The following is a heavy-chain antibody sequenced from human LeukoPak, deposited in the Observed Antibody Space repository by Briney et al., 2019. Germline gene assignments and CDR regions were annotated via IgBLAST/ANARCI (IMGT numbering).Heavy chain of an antibody. Sequence: SETLSLTCTVSGGSISSGSYYWSWIRQPAGKGLEWIGRIYTSGSTNYNPSLKSRVTISVDTSKNQFSLKLSSVTAADTAVYYCAREDIVATVDYWGQGTLVTVSS. CDR2: IYTSGST. V-gene: IGHV4-61*02. J-gene: IGHJ4*02. CDR1: GGSISSGSYY. CDR3: AREDIVATVDY. D-gene: IGHD5-12*01.